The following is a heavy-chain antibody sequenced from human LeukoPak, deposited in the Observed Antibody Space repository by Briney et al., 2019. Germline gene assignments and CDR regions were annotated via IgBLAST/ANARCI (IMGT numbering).Heavy chain of an antibody. CDR3: ARALRIVVVPAAMGLGY. J-gene: IGHJ4*02. CDR2: INPNSGGT. Sequence: ASVKVSCKASGYTFTGYYMHWVRQAPGQGLEWMGWINPNSGGTNYAQKFQGRVTMTRDTSISTAYMELSRLRSDVTAVYYCARALRIVVVPAAMGLGYWGQGTLVTVSS. D-gene: IGHD2-2*01. CDR1: GYTFTGYY. V-gene: IGHV1-2*02.